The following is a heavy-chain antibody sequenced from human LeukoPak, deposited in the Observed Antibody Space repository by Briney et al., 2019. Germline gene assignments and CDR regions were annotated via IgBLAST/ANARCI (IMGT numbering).Heavy chain of an antibody. CDR1: GYTFTGYY. CDR2: INPNSGGT. CDR3: ARDKTKVGGLRYFDWLAMDV. V-gene: IGHV1-2*02. Sequence: GASVKVPCKASGYTFTGYYMHWVRQAPGQGLEWMGWINPNSGGTNYAQKFQGRVTMTRDTSISTAYMELSRLRSDDTAVYYCARDKTKVGGLRYFDWLAMDVWGKGTTVTVSS. D-gene: IGHD3-9*01. J-gene: IGHJ6*03.